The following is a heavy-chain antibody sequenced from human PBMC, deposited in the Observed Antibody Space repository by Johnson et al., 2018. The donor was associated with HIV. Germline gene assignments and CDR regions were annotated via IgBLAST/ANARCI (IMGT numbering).Heavy chain of an antibody. J-gene: IGHJ3*02. V-gene: IGHV3-23*04. Sequence: EKLVESGGGVVQPGRSLRLSCAASGFTFSSYAMHWVRQAPGKGLEWVSAISGSGGSTYYADSVKGRFTISRDNSKNTLYLQMNNLRAEDTAVYYCARDPSRSPGAFDIWGQGTMGTVTS. CDR2: ISGSGGST. CDR1: GFTFSSYA. CDR3: ARDPSRSPGAFDI.